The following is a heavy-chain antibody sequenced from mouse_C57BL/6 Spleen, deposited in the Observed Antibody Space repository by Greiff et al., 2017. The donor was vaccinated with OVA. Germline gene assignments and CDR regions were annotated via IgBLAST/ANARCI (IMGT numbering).Heavy chain of an antibody. V-gene: IGHV2-2*01. CDR2: IWRGGST. Sequence: QVQLKESGPGLVQPSQSLSITCTVSGFSLTSYGVHWVRQSPGKGLEWLGVIWRGGSTDYNAAFISRLSISKDNSKSQVFFKMNSLQADDTAIYYCARLAMITTRYAMDYWGQGTSVTVSS. CDR3: ARLAMITTRYAMDY. D-gene: IGHD2-4*01. J-gene: IGHJ4*01. CDR1: GFSLTSYG.